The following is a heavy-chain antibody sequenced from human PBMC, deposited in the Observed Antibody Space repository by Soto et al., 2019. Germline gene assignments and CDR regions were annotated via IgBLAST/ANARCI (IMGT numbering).Heavy chain of an antibody. CDR3: ARLAPPSSSWYKDY. V-gene: IGHV4-39*01. CDR2: IYYSGST. Sequence: QLQLQESGPGLVKPSETLSLTCTVSGGSISSSSYYWGWIRQPPGKGLEWIGSIYYSGSTYYNPSLKSRVTISVDTSKNQFSLKLSSVTAADTAVYYCARLAPPSSSWYKDYWGQGTLVTVSS. CDR1: GGSISSSSYY. D-gene: IGHD6-13*01. J-gene: IGHJ4*02.